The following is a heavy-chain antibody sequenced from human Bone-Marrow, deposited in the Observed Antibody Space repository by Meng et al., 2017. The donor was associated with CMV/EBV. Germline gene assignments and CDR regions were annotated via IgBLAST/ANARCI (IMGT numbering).Heavy chain of an antibody. J-gene: IGHJ6*02. Sequence: SCAASGFTFSSYAMSWVRQAPGKGLEWVSAISGSGGSTYYADSVKGRFTISRDNSKNTLYLQMNSLRAEDTAVYYCAKSLRLRNGPKYSNYVGGADYYYGMDVWGQGTTVTVSS. CDR1: GFTFSSYA. CDR2: ISGSGGST. D-gene: IGHD4-11*01. V-gene: IGHV3-23*01. CDR3: AKSLRLRNGPKYSNYVGGADYYYGMDV.